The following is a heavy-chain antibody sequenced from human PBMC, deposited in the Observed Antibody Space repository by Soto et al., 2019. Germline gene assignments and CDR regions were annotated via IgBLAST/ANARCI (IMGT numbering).Heavy chain of an antibody. CDR1: GGSISTTTYY. J-gene: IGHJ3*02. CDR3: VKYEYSGYDERAFDI. Sequence: PSETLSLTCTVSGGSISTTTYYWGWIRQPPGKGLEGIGRIYFRGRTYTPPSLKSRATTSGDTSKIQSSLRLNSVTAADTAAYYCVKYEYSGYDERAFDIWGQGTMVTVSS. CDR2: IYFRGRT. V-gene: IGHV4-39*01. D-gene: IGHD5-12*01.